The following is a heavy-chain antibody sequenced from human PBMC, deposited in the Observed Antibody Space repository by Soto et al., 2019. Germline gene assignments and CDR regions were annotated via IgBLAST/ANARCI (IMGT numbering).Heavy chain of an antibody. V-gene: IGHV1-24*01. D-gene: IGHD3-22*01. CDR3: ATDGDHHYDSSGDHAFDI. Sequence: ASVKVSCKVSGYTLTELSMHWVRQAPGKGLEWMGGFDPEDGETIYAQKFQGRVTMTEDTSTDTAYMELSSLRSEDTAVYYCATDGDHHYDSSGDHAFDIWGQGTMVTVSS. CDR1: GYTLTELS. J-gene: IGHJ3*02. CDR2: FDPEDGET.